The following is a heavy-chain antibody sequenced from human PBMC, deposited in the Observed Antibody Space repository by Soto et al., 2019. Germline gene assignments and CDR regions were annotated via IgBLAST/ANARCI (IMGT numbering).Heavy chain of an antibody. CDR3: ANKEYYFATATSYNLRWFDP. Sequence: CPTLVNPTQTLPLTCTFPGFSLKSSGSGVAWIRQPPGKALELLALVYWSDEKRYSPSLKNRLTITKDTSKNEVVLRMTNMDPLDTATYYSANKEYYFATATSYNLRWFDPSCKLILVTVSS. J-gene: IGHJ5*02. CDR2: VYWSDEK. CDR1: GFSLKSSGSG. D-gene: IGHD3-10*01. V-gene: IGHV2-5*01.